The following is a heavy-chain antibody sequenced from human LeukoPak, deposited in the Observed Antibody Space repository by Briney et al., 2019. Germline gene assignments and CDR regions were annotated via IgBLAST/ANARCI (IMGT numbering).Heavy chain of an antibody. D-gene: IGHD2-15*01. CDR1: GGSISSGSYY. J-gene: IGHJ4*02. Sequence: SETLSPTCTVSGGSISSGSYYWSWFRQPAGKGLEWIGRIYTSGSTNYNPSLKSRVTKSVDTSKNQFSLKLSSVTAADTAVYYCAREVGNYCSGGSCSRAFDYWGQGTLVTVSS. CDR2: IYTSGST. V-gene: IGHV4-61*02. CDR3: AREVGNYCSGGSCSRAFDY.